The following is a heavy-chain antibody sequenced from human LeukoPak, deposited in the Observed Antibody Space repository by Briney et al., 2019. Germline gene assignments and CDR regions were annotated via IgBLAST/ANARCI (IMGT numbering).Heavy chain of an antibody. V-gene: IGHV4-39*07. Sequence: SETLSLTCTVSGGSISSSSYYWGWIRQPPGKGLEWIGSIYYSGSTNYNPSLKSRVTISVDTSKNQFSLKLSSVTAADTAVYYCARHGRRDGYNYFVYWGQGTLVTVSS. CDR1: GGSISSSSYY. J-gene: IGHJ4*02. D-gene: IGHD5-24*01. CDR3: ARHGRRDGYNYFVY. CDR2: IYYSGST.